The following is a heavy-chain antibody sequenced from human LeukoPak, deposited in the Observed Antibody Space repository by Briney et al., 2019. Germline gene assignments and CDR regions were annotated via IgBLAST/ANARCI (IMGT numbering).Heavy chain of an antibody. CDR2: MNPNSGNT. CDR3: ARVSSSWYSWFDP. Sequence: GASVKVSCKASGYTLTSYDINWVRQATGQGLEWMGWMNPNSGNTGYAQKFQGRVTMTRNTSISTAYMELSSLRSEDTAVYYCARVSSSWYSWFDPWGQGTLVTVSS. D-gene: IGHD6-13*01. V-gene: IGHV1-8*01. J-gene: IGHJ5*02. CDR1: GYTLTSYD.